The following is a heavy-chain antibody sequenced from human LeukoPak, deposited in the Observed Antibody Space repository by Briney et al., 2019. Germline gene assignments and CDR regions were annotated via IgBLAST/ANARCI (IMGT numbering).Heavy chain of an antibody. CDR3: ARIGQLYYDILTGYATTDY. D-gene: IGHD3-9*01. CDR1: GFTFSTYW. J-gene: IGHJ4*02. CDR2: INSDGSST. V-gene: IGHV3-74*01. Sequence: GGSLRLSCAASGFTFSTYWMHWVRQAPGKGLVWVSRINSDGSSTSYADSVKGRFTISRDNSKNTLYLQMNSLRAEDTAVYYCARIGQLYYDILTGYATTDYWGQGTLVTVSS.